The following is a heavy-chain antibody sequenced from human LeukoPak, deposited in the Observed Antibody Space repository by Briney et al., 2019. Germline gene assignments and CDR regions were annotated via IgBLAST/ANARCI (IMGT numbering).Heavy chain of an antibody. D-gene: IGHD3-16*01. J-gene: IGHJ4*02. V-gene: IGHV3-72*01. CDR2: ITNKDTKYAT. CDR1: GFTLSGHY. CDR3: ARGLGSLVPGH. Sequence: GGSLRLSCTASGFTLSGHYMEWVRQAPGKGMEWVGRITNKDTKYATEYGASVRGRFTISRDDSQNSLYLQLHSLKTEDTAVYYCARGLGSLVPGHWDQGTLVTVSS.